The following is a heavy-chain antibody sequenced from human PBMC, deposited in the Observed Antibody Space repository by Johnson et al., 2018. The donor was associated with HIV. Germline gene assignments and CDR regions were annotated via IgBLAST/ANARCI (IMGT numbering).Heavy chain of an antibody. V-gene: IGHV3-20*04. CDR1: GFTFDDYG. Sequence: EVQLVESGGGVVRPGGSLRLSCAASGFTFDDYGMSWVRQAPGKGLEWVSGINWNGGSTGYADSVKGRFPISRDNAKNSLYLQMNSLRAEDTALYYCAKDWRITYYNFWSGFFFDAFDIWGQGTMVTVSS. CDR3: AKDWRITYYNFWSGFFFDAFDI. D-gene: IGHD3-3*01. CDR2: INWNGGST. J-gene: IGHJ3*02.